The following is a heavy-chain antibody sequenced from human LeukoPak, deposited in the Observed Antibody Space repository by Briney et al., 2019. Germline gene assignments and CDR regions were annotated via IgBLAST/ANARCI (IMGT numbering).Heavy chain of an antibody. CDR1: GFTFSNFA. Sequence: PGQSLRLSCVASGFTFSNFAMTWVRQAPGKGLQWVAAISGNSGSSYYADSVKGRFTVSRDNSRNTLYLQTNNLRAEDTALYFCAKCDGFDNWNPCPFDYWGQGSLVTVSS. CDR3: AKCDGFDNWNPCPFDY. D-gene: IGHD1-20*01. J-gene: IGHJ4*02. V-gene: IGHV3-23*01. CDR2: ISGNSGSS.